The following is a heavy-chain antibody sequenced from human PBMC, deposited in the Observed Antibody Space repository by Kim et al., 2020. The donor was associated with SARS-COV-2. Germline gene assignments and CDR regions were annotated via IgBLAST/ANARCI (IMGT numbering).Heavy chain of an antibody. CDR3: ASAKGDGDYGGDYYYGMDV. CDR2: ISSSSSYI. D-gene: IGHD4-17*01. J-gene: IGHJ6*02. Sequence: GGSLRLSCAASGFTFSSYSMNWVRQAPGKGLEWVSSISSSSSYIYYADSVKGRFTISRDNAKNSLYLQMNSLRAEDTAVYYCASAKGDGDYGGDYYYGMDVWGQGTTVTVSS. CDR1: GFTFSSYS. V-gene: IGHV3-21*01.